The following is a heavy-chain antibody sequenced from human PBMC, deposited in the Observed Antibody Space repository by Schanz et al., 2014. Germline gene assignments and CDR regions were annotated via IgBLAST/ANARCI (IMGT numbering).Heavy chain of an antibody. CDR3: ARECGDSPTDF. CDR1: GYTFTSYG. J-gene: IGHJ4*02. CDR2: IIPILGIA. V-gene: IGHV1-69*04. D-gene: IGHD4-17*01. Sequence: QVQLVQSGAEVKKPGASVKVSCKASGYTFTSYGINWVRQAPGQGLEWMGRIIPILGIANYAQKFQGRVTITADRSTSTAYMELSSLRSEDTAVYYCARECGDSPTDFWGQGTLVTVSS.